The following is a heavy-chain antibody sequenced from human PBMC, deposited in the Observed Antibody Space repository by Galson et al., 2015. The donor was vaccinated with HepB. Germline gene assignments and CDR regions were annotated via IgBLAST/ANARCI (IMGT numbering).Heavy chain of an antibody. CDR3: ARDKVVTIRGYYYYYGMDV. CDR2: IIPIFGTA. Sequence: SVKVSCKASGGTFSSYAISWVRQAPGQGLEWMGGIIPIFGTANYAQKFQGRVTITADESTSTAYMELSSLRSEDTAVYYCARDKVVTIRGYYYYYGMDVWGQGTTVTVSS. D-gene: IGHD5-12*01. V-gene: IGHV1-69*13. J-gene: IGHJ6*02. CDR1: GGTFSSYA.